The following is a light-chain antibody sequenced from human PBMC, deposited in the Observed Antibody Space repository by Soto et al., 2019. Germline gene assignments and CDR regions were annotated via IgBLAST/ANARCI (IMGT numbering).Light chain of an antibody. V-gene: IGKV1-39*01. CDR1: QSISSY. CDR2: AAS. CDR3: QQSYSTPYT. J-gene: IGKJ2*01. Sequence: DIQMTQSPSSLSASVGDRVTITCRASQSISSYLNWYQQKPGKAPKLLIYAASSLQSGVPSRFSGSGSWTYFTLTISSLQPEDFATYYGQQSYSTPYTFGQGTKLEIK.